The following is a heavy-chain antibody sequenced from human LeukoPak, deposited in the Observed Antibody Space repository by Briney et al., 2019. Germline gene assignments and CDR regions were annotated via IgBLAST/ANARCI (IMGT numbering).Heavy chain of an antibody. CDR3: ASVYKHGMDV. D-gene: IGHD5-24*01. V-gene: IGHV1-46*01. J-gene: IGHJ6*02. CDR1: GYTVTSYY. CDR2: HNPSGGSS. Sequence: ASVKVPCKASGYTVTSYYMHWVRQAPGQGLEWMAIHNPSGGSSNYAQKFQGRATLTRATSTGTVYMELSSLRSEDTAVYYCASVYKHGMDVWGQGTTVIVSS.